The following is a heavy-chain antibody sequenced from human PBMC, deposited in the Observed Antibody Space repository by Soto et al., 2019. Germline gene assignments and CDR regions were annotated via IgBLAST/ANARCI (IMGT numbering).Heavy chain of an antibody. CDR3: ADGLLWGYYGMDV. D-gene: IGHD1-26*01. CDR1: GFTFDDYT. J-gene: IGHJ6*02. V-gene: IGHV3-43*01. CDR2: ISWDGGST. Sequence: GGSLRLSCAASGFTFDDYTMHWVRQAPGKGLEWVSLISWDGGSTYYADSVKGRFTISRDNSKNSLYLQMNSLRTEDTALYYCADGLLWGYYGMDVWGQGTTVTVSS.